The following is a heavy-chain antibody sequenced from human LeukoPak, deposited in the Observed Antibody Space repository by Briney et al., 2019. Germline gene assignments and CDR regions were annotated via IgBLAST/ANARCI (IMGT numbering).Heavy chain of an antibody. D-gene: IGHD6-6*01. CDR1: GYTFTNYG. J-gene: IGHJ3*02. CDR2: ISAYNGNK. CDR3: ARDRWSSSSSEGALDI. Sequence: ASVKVSCKTSGYTFTNYGISWVRQAPGQGLDWMGWISAYNGNKVYAQELQGRVTMTTDTSTSTAYMELRSLRSDDTAVYYCARDRWSSSSSEGALDIWGQGTMVTVSS. V-gene: IGHV1-18*01.